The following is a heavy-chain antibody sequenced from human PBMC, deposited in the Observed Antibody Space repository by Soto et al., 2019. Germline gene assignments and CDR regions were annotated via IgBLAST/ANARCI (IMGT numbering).Heavy chain of an antibody. Sequence: EVQLLESGGGLVQPGGSLRLSCAASGFTFSSYAMSWVRQAPGKGLEWVSAISGSGGSTYYADSVKGRFTISRDNSKNTLYLQMNSLRAEDTAVYYCAKVGASNWNYFQDAFDIWGQGTMVTVSS. J-gene: IGHJ3*02. CDR3: AKVGASNWNYFQDAFDI. CDR2: ISGSGGST. D-gene: IGHD1-7*01. V-gene: IGHV3-23*01. CDR1: GFTFSSYA.